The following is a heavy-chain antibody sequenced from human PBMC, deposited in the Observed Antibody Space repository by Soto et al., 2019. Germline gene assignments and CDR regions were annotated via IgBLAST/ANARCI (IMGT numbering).Heavy chain of an antibody. CDR1: GFTFSSYG. Sequence: QVQLVESGGGVVQPGRSLRLSCAASGFTFSSYGMHWVRQAPGKGLECVAVISYDGSNKYYADYVKGRFTISRDNSKNTLYLQMNSLRAEDTAVYYCARDYGDFAYWGKVTLVTVSS. CDR3: ARDYGDFAY. J-gene: IGHJ4*02. V-gene: IGHV3-30*03. D-gene: IGHD4-17*01. CDR2: ISYDGSNK.